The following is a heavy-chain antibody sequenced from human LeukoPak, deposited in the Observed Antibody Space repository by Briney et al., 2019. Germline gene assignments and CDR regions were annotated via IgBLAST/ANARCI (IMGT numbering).Heavy chain of an antibody. V-gene: IGHV4-4*07. CDR2: IYTSGST. Sequence: SETLSLTCTVSGGSISSYYWSWIRQPAGKGLEWIGRIYTSGSTNYNPSLKSRVTMSVDTSKNQFSLKLSSVTATDTAVYYCARVRPDGYNGLCWFDPWGQGTLVTVSS. J-gene: IGHJ5*02. CDR1: GGSISSYY. D-gene: IGHD5-24*01. CDR3: ARVRPDGYNGLCWFDP.